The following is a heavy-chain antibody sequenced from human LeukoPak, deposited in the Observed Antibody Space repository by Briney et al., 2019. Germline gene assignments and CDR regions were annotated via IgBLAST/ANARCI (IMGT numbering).Heavy chain of an antibody. CDR1: GFTFSSYA. Sequence: PGGSLRLSCAASGFTFSSYAMHWVRQAPGKGLEWVAVISYDGSNKYYADSVKGRFTISRDNSKNTLYLQMNSLRAEDTAVYYCAKDLGYYDSSGLTWGQGTLVTASS. CDR2: ISYDGSNK. V-gene: IGHV3-30-3*01. CDR3: AKDLGYYDSSGLT. J-gene: IGHJ4*02. D-gene: IGHD3-22*01.